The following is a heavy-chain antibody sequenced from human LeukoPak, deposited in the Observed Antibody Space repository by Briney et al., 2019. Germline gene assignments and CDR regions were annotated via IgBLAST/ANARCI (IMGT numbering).Heavy chain of an antibody. CDR1: GYTFTSYG. CDR3: ARDRYYGSGSYSPADY. CDR2: ISAYTGNT. J-gene: IGHJ4*02. V-gene: IGHV1-18*01. D-gene: IGHD3-10*01. Sequence: ASVKVSCKASGYTFTSYGISWVRQAPGQGLEWMGWISAYTGNTNYAQKLQGRVTMTTDTSTSTAYMELRSLRSDDTAVYYCARDRYYGSGSYSPADYWGQGTLVTVSS.